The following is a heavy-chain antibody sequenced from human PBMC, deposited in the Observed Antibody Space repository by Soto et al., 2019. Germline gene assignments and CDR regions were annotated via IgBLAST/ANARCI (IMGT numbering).Heavy chain of an antibody. V-gene: IGHV4-34*01. CDR3: ARARRIAVAGRGPYESYYYYGMDV. D-gene: IGHD6-19*01. CDR2: INHSGST. CDR1: GGSFSGYY. J-gene: IGHJ6*02. Sequence: SETLSLTCAVYGGSFSGYYWSWIRQPPGKGLEWIGEINHSGSTNYNPSLKSRVTISVDTSKNQFSLKLSSVTAADTAVYYCARARRIAVAGRGPYESYYYYGMDVWGQGTTVTVSS.